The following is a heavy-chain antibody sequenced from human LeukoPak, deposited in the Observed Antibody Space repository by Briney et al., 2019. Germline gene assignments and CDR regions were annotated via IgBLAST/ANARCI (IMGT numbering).Heavy chain of an antibody. CDR3: AKGGGNTRDAFDI. V-gene: IGHV3-23*01. J-gene: IGHJ3*02. CDR2: ISGSGGST. Sequence: GGPLRLSCAASGFTFSSYAMSWVRQAPGKGLEWVSAISGSGGSTYYADSVKGRFTISRDNSKNTLYLQMNSLRAEDTAVYYCAKGGGNTRDAFDIWGQGTMVTVSS. D-gene: IGHD3-16*01. CDR1: GFTFSSYA.